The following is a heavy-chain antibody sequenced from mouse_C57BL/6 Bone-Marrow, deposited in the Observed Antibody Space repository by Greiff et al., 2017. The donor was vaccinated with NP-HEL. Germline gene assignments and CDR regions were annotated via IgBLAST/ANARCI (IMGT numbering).Heavy chain of an antibody. CDR3: ARLGAPYYSKYYYAMDY. J-gene: IGHJ4*01. V-gene: IGHV5-15*01. D-gene: IGHD2-5*01. CDR1: GFTFSDYG. Sequence: EVQLVESGGGLVQPGGSLKLSCAASGFTFSDYGMAWVRQAPRKGPEWVAFISNLAYSIYYADTVTGRFTISRENAKNTLYLEMSSLRSEDTAMYYCARLGAPYYSKYYYAMDYWGQGTSVTVSS. CDR2: ISNLAYSI.